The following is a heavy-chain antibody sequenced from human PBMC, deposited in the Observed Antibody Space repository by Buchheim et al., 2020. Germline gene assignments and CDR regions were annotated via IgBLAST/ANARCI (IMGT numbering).Heavy chain of an antibody. J-gene: IGHJ6*02. CDR3: ARDLYYDFWSGYYVSNNYYYGMDV. CDR1: GFTFSSYA. D-gene: IGHD3-3*01. Sequence: QVQLVESGGGVVQPGRSLRLSCAASGFTFSSYAMHWVRQAPGKGLEWVAVISYDGSNKYYADSVKGRFIISRDNSKNTLYLQMNSLRAEDTAVYYCARDLYYDFWSGYYVSNNYYYGMDVWGQGTT. V-gene: IGHV3-30*04. CDR2: ISYDGSNK.